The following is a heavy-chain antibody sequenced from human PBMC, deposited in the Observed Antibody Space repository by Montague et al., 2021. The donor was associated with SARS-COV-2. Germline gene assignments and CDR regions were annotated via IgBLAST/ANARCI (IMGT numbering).Heavy chain of an antibody. CDR3: MRAGGFDNRPPV. Sequence: SEILSLTCAVSGDSIMTTNWWSWVRQPPGKGLEWIGEIYQSGSTNYNPSLKSRVTMSVDKSKNQFSLELNSLTAADTALYYCMRAGGFDNRPPVWGQGALVTVSS. CDR1: GDSIMTTNW. CDR2: IYQSGST. J-gene: IGHJ4*02. V-gene: IGHV4-4*02. D-gene: IGHD3-9*01.